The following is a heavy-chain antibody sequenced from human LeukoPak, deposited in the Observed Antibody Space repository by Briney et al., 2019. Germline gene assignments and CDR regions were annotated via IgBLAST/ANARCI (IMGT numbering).Heavy chain of an antibody. D-gene: IGHD3-10*01. CDR2: IYAADSDT. V-gene: IGHV5-51*01. CDR3: ARFDRSSSWFSCFDI. J-gene: IGHJ3*02. Sequence: GEPLNISCQGSGYTFTNYSIAGVRQMPGKGLDWMGVIYAADSDTTCSPSFQGQVTISSDKSISTAYLQWTSLKAPDTAMYYCARFDRSSSWFSCFDIWGQGTMVTVSS. CDR1: GYTFTNYS.